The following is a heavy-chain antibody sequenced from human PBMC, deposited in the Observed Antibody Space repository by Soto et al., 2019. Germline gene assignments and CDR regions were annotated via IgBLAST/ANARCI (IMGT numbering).Heavy chain of an antibody. CDR2: IYPGDSDT. J-gene: IGHJ5*02. CDR3: ARLISVSVVKNWFDP. V-gene: IGHV5-51*01. Sequence: GESLKISCKGSGYSFTSYWIGWVRQMPGKGLEWMGIIYPGDSDTRYSPSFQGQVTISADKSISTAYLQWSSLKASDTAMYYCARLISVSVVKNWFDPWGQGTLVTVSS. CDR1: GYSFTSYW. D-gene: IGHD3-10*01.